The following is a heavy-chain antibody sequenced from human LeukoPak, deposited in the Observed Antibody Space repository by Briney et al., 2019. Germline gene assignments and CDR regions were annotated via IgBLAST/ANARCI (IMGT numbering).Heavy chain of an antibody. CDR1: GFTFRNYD. CDR2: ISGTGRIT. V-gene: IGHV3-23*01. D-gene: IGHD3-10*01. CDR3: AKGPGRGYYESGDYYKK. Sequence: GGSLRLSCEASGFTFRNYDMSWVRQAPGKGPEWVAYISGTGRITYDADSVKGRFTISRDNSKNTPYLQMNSLRVEDTATYYCAKGPGRGYYESGDYYKKWGQGTLVTVSS. J-gene: IGHJ1*01.